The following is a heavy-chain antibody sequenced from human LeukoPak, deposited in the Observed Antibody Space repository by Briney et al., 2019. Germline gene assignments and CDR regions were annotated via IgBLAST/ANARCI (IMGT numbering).Heavy chain of an antibody. V-gene: IGHV4-61*02. D-gene: IGHD6-13*01. CDR2: IYTSGST. Sequence: PSETLSLTCTVSGGSISSGSYYWSWIRQPAGKGLEWIGRIYTSGSTNYNPSLKSRVTMSVDTSKNQFSLKLSSVTAADTAVYYCARVGQQLVQFGYYMDVWGKGTTVTVSS. CDR1: GGSISSGSYY. J-gene: IGHJ6*03. CDR3: ARVGQQLVQFGYYMDV.